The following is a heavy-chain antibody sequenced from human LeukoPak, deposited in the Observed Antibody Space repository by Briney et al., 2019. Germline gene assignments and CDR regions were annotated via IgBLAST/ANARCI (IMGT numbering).Heavy chain of an antibody. Sequence: SETLSLTCAVYGGSFSGYYWSWIRQPPGKGLEWIGEINHSGSTNYNPSLKSRVTISVDTSKNQFSLKLSSVTAVDTAVYYCARVRWLQLGHFDYWGQGSLVTVSS. CDR1: GGSFSGYY. CDR3: ARVRWLQLGHFDY. V-gene: IGHV4-34*01. J-gene: IGHJ4*02. D-gene: IGHD5-24*01. CDR2: INHSGST.